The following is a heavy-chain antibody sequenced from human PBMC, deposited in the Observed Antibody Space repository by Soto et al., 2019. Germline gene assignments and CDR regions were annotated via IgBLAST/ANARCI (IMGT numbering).Heavy chain of an antibody. V-gene: IGHV1-3*04. J-gene: IGHJ4*02. CDR2: INTANDDT. CDR1: GYTFSSSP. Sequence: QVQLVQSGAEVKKPGASVKVSCRASGYTFSSSPLHWVRQAPGQRPEWMGWINTANDDTKYSQKFQDRVTLTRDTSASTAYMEVSSLTPEDTAVYYCARDKGVASGNWGQGTLVTVSS. D-gene: IGHD5-12*01. CDR3: ARDKGVASGN.